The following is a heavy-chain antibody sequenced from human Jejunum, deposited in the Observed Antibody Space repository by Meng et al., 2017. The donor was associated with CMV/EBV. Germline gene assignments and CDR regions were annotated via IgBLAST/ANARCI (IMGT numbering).Heavy chain of an antibody. V-gene: IGHV4-30-4*08. J-gene: IGHJ4*02. D-gene: IGHD3-3*01. Sequence: QAQLQESGPGLVKPSQTLSLTCSVSGGSIGSGDYYWSWIRQPPGKGLEWIGYIHDTRSTYYNPSLKSRVDISLGTSRNHFSLTLSSVTAEDTAVYFCARGSIFVSFDSWGQGTLVTVSS. CDR1: GGSIGSGDYY. CDR2: IHDTRST. CDR3: ARGSIFVSFDS.